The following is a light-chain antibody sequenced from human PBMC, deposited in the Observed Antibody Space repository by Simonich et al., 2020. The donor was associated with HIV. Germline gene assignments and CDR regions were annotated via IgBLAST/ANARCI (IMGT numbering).Light chain of an antibody. J-gene: IGLJ7*01. Sequence: NFMLTQPHSVSESPGQTVTISCTRSSGTIANNYVQWYQQRPGRAPTHVIYEDNQRPFGVPDRFSGSIDRSSNSASLTITGLKTEDEGDYYCQSYDSSNHAVFGGGTQLTVL. CDR1: SGTIANNY. CDR3: QSYDSSNHAV. V-gene: IGLV6-57*03. CDR2: EDN.